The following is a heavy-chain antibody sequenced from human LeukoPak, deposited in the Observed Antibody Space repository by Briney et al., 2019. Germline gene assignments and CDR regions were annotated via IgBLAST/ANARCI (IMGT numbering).Heavy chain of an antibody. D-gene: IGHD6-19*01. Sequence: GASVKVSCKASGYTFTGYYMHWVRQAPGQGLEWMGRINPNSGGTNYAQKFQGRVTMTRDTSISTAYMELSRLRSDDTAVYYCARGGGSGWPNYYYYMDVWGKGTTVTVSS. CDR2: INPNSGGT. J-gene: IGHJ6*03. V-gene: IGHV1-2*06. CDR3: ARGGGSGWPNYYYYMDV. CDR1: GYTFTGYY.